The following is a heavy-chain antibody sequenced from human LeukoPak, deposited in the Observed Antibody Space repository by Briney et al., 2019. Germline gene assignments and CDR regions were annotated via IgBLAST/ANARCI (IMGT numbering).Heavy chain of an antibody. Sequence: PSETLSLTCTVSGGSISSCDYYWSWIRQPPGKGLEWIGYIYYSGSTYYNPSLKSRVTISVDTSKNQFSLKLSSVTAADTAVYYCAREIMIDDYFDYWGQGTLVTVSS. CDR2: IYYSGST. J-gene: IGHJ4*02. D-gene: IGHD3-16*01. CDR3: AREIMIDDYFDY. CDR1: GGSISSCDYY. V-gene: IGHV4-30-4*01.